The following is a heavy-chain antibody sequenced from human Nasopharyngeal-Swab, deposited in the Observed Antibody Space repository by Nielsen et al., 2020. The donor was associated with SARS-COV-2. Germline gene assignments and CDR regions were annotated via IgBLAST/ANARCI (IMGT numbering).Heavy chain of an antibody. V-gene: IGHV3-48*02. D-gene: IGHD3-10*01. CDR3: ARDLKGSGSYYNPILDY. J-gene: IGHJ4*02. CDR2: ISSSSSTI. Sequence: WSRKPPGKGLEWVSYISSSSSTIYYADSVKGRFTISRDNAKNSLYLQMNSLRDEDTAVYYCARDLKGSGSYYNPILDYWGQGTLVTVSS.